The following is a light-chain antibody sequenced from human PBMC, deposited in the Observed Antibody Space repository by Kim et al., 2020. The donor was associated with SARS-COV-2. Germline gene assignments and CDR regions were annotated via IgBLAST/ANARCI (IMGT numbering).Light chain of an antibody. J-gene: IGLJ2*01. CDR3: NSRDSSGNHLV. V-gene: IGLV3-19*01. Sequence: ALGQTVRITCQGDRLRSYYASWYQQKPGQAPVLVIYGKNNRPSGIPGRFSGSSSGNTASLTITGAQAEDEADYYCNSRDSSGNHLVFGGGTQLTVL. CDR2: GKN. CDR1: RLRSYY.